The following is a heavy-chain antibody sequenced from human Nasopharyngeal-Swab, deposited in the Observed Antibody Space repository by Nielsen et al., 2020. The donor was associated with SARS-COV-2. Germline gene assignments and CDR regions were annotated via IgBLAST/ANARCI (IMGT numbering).Heavy chain of an antibody. CDR1: GYTFTSFW. Sequence: GESLNISCQASGYTFTSFWIGWVRQMPGKGLEWMGIIFPGDSETRYSPSFQGQVTISADKSITTAYLQWRSLKASDTAMYYCARPGGYCSGGNCYSAEYFQYWGQGTLVTVSS. D-gene: IGHD2-15*01. V-gene: IGHV5-51*01. CDR2: IFPGDSET. J-gene: IGHJ1*01. CDR3: ARPGGYCSGGNCYSAEYFQY.